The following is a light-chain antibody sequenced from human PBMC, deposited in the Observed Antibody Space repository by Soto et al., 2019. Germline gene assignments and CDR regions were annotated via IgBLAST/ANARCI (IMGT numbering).Light chain of an antibody. CDR3: LRSSTRPWA. CDR1: QSISTY. V-gene: IGKV1-39*01. J-gene: IGKJ1*01. Sequence: DILMTQSPSSLSASVGDRVTITCRASQSISTYLNWFQQKPGRAPKLLIYLTSTLQSGVPSRFRGNGSGTDFTLIISSLQTEDFATYYCLRSSTRPWAFGQGNKVDVK. CDR2: LTS.